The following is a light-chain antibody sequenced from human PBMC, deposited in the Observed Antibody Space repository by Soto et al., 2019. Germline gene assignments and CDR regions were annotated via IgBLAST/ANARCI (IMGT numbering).Light chain of an antibody. V-gene: IGKV3D-15*01. CDR2: GAS. Sequence: EIVMTQSPATLSMSPWERATLSCRASQSVRSNLAWYHQKPGQAPRLLIYGASTRATGIPARFSGSGSGTEFTHTINSLQSEDFVVYYCQQYDNWPPTFGQGTRLEIK. CDR3: QQYDNWPPT. CDR1: QSVRSN. J-gene: IGKJ5*01.